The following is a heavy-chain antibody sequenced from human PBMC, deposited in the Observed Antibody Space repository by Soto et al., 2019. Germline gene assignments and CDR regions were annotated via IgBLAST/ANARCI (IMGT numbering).Heavy chain of an antibody. V-gene: IGHV1-18*01. Sequence: ASVKVSCKASGYTFTSYGISWVRQAPGQGLEWMGWISAYNGNTNYAQKLQGRVTMTTDTSTSTAYMELRSLRSDDTAVYYCARDMVGHGYGSVWNWFGPWGQGTLVTVSS. D-gene: IGHD3-10*01. J-gene: IGHJ5*02. CDR2: ISAYNGNT. CDR3: ARDMVGHGYGSVWNWFGP. CDR1: GYTFTSYG.